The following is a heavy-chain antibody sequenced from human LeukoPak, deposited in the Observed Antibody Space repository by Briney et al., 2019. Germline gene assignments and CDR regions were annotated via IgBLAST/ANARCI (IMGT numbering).Heavy chain of an antibody. J-gene: IGHJ4*02. D-gene: IGHD3-22*01. Sequence: SEPLSLTCTVSGGSISSSSYYWGWIRQPPGKGLEWIGSIYYSGSTNYNPSLQSRVTISVDTSKNHFSLRLSSVTAADTAVYYCARENSYYDSSGYYYGSGYFDYWGQGTLVTVSS. CDR2: IYYSGST. CDR3: ARENSYYDSSGYYYGSGYFDY. V-gene: IGHV4-39*07. CDR1: GGSISSSSYY.